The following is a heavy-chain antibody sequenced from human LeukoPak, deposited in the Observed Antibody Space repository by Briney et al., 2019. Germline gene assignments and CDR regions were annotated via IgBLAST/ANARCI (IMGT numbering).Heavy chain of an antibody. J-gene: IGHJ4*02. V-gene: IGHV4-4*07. CDR1: GVSISGYF. CDR3: AGGYSDSQMRYFEWLLDY. Sequence: PSDTLCLTCTASGVSISGYFWHWVRQPAGKGLEWIGCVHISETTIYNPSLKSGGTMSVDTSNNHFSLILSSVTAADAAVYYYAGGYSDSQMRYFEWLLDYWGRGYLVTVSS. D-gene: IGHD3-9*01. CDR2: VHISETT.